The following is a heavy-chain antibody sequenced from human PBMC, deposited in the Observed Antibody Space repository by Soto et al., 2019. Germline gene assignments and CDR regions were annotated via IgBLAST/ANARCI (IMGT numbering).Heavy chain of an antibody. CDR2: IYYSGST. D-gene: IGHD6-19*01. Sequence: LSLTCTVSGGTISSWYWSWIRQPPGKGLEWIGYIYYSGSTNCNPSLKSRVTISVDTSKNQFSLKLSSVTAADTAVYYCASTKKWLAFDYWGQGALVTVSS. CDR3: ASTKKWLAFDY. V-gene: IGHV4-59*08. CDR1: GGTISSWY. J-gene: IGHJ4*02.